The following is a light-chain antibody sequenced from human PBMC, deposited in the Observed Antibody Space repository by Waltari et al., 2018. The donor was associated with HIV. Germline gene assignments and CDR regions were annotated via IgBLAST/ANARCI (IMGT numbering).Light chain of an antibody. J-gene: IGLJ3*02. CDR3: QSYDSSLSAWV. Sequence: QSVLTQPPSLSGAPGQTVTISCPGTSPNLGADYHVHWYQQLPGTAPKLLIYGNTIPPSGVPDRFSGSKSGTSASLAITGLQADDEADYYCQSYDSSLSAWVFGGGTKLTVL. V-gene: IGLV1-40*01. CDR1: SPNLGADYH. CDR2: GNT.